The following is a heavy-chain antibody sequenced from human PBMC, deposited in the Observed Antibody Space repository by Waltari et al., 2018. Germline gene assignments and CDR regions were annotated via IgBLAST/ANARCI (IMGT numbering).Heavy chain of an antibody. D-gene: IGHD2-2*01. Sequence: QVQLQESGPGLVKPSETLSLTCTVSGYSISSGYSWGWIRQPPGKGLEWIGSIYHSGSTYYNPSLKSRVTISVDTSKNQFSLKLSSVTAADTAVYYCARGVVVVPAANPHFDYWGQGTLVTVSS. CDR1: GYSISSGYS. J-gene: IGHJ4*02. CDR3: ARGVVVVPAANPHFDY. CDR2: IYHSGST. V-gene: IGHV4-38-2*02.